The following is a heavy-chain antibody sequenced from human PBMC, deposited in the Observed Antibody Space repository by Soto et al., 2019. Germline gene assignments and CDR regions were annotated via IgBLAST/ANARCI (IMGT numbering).Heavy chain of an antibody. CDR2: IIGSGGTT. J-gene: IGHJ5*01. D-gene: IGHD1-20*01. CDR1: GFTFSSYA. V-gene: IGHV3-23*01. Sequence: GGSLRLSCSASGFTFSSYAMSWVRQAPGKGLEWVSTIIGSGGTTYYADSVKGRFTISRDNSESTLYLQMNSLRAEDTAVYYCAKDLLTGTTGWFDSWGQGTPVTVSS. CDR3: AKDLLTGTTGWFDS.